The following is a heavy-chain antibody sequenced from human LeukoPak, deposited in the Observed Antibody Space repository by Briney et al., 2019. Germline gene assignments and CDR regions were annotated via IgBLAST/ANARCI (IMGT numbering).Heavy chain of an antibody. CDR2: IIPIFGTA. V-gene: IGHV1-69*05. D-gene: IGHD5-24*01. CDR1: GGTFSSYA. J-gene: IGHJ4*02. Sequence: ASVKVSCKASGGTFSSYAISWVRQAPGQGLEWMGGIIPIFGTANYAQKFQGRVTITTDESTSTAYMELSSLRSEDTAVYYCAGSGRWLQLGHFDYWGQGTLVTVSS. CDR3: AGSGRWLQLGHFDY.